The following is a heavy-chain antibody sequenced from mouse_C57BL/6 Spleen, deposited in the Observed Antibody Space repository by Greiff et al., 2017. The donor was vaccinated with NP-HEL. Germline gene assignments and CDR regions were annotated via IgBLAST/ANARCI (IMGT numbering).Heavy chain of an antibody. D-gene: IGHD1-1*01. CDR1: GYTFTDYN. J-gene: IGHJ4*01. CDR3: ARGITTVVGTRGYAMDY. V-gene: IGHV1-18*01. CDR2: INPNNGGT. Sequence: EVKLQQSGPELVKPGASVKIPCKASGYTFTDYNMDWVKQSHGKSLEWIGDINPNNGGTIYNQKFKGKATLTVDKSSSTAYMELRSLTSEDTAVYYCARGITTVVGTRGYAMDYWGQGTSVTVSS.